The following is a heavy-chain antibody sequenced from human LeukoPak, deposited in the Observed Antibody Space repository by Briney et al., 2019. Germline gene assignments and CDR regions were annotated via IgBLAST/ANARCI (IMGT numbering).Heavy chain of an antibody. J-gene: IGHJ4*02. CDR3: ARDGEVSNYDDFDY. Sequence: ASVKVSCKXSGYTFTGYYMHWVRQAPGQGLEWMGWINPNSGGTNYAQKFQGRVTMTRDTSISTAYMELSRLRSDDTAVYYCARDGEVSNYDDFDYWGQGTLVTVSS. CDR2: INPNSGGT. CDR1: GYTFTGYY. V-gene: IGHV1-2*02. D-gene: IGHD4-11*01.